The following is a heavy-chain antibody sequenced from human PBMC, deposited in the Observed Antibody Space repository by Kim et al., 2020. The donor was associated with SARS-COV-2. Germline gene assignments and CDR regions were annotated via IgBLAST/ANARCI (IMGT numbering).Heavy chain of an antibody. Sequence: ASVKVSCKASGYTFTGYYMHWVRQAPGQGLEWMGWINPNSGGTNYAQKFQGRVTMTRDTSISTAYMELSRLRSDDTAVYYCASKFSVERRQLVHIFDYWGQGTLVTVSS. V-gene: IGHV1-2*02. CDR3: ASKFSVERRQLVHIFDY. CDR1: GYTFTGYY. D-gene: IGHD6-13*01. J-gene: IGHJ4*02. CDR2: INPNSGGT.